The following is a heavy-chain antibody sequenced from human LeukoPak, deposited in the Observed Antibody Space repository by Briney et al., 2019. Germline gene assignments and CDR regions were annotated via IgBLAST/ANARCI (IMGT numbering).Heavy chain of an antibody. Sequence: GGSLRLSCAASGFTFDDYAMHWVRQAPGKGLEWDSGISWNSGSIGYADSVKGRFTISRDNAKNSLYLQMNSLRAEDTALYYCAKDNTGTWFGDFNWFDPWGQGTLVTVSS. J-gene: IGHJ5*02. V-gene: IGHV3-9*01. CDR1: GFTFDDYA. CDR2: ISWNSGSI. CDR3: AKDNTGTWFGDFNWFDP. D-gene: IGHD3-10*01.